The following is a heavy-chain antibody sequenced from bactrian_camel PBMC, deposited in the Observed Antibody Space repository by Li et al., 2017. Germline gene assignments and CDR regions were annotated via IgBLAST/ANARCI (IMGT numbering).Heavy chain of an antibody. Sequence: VQLVESGGGSVQTGGSLRLSCTANGYVGATNCMGWFRQAPGKEREGVAVIAGSGSPGYADSVKGRFTISKDNAKKTLYLQMNSLKPEDAGTYYCAADRGVFVGWSQRCKKDDYMYSGLGTQVTVS. V-gene: IGHV3S53*01. CDR3: AADRGVFVGWSQRCKKDDYMY. J-gene: IGHJ4*01. CDR2: IAGSGSP. D-gene: IGHD1*01. CDR1: GYVGATNC.